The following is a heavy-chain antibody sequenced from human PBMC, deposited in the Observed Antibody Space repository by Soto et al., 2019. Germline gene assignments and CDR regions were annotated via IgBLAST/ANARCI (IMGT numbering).Heavy chain of an antibody. J-gene: IGHJ5*02. V-gene: IGHV3-48*02. CDR1: GFTFNSYS. CDR2: ISSSSTTK. CDR3: ASPSSGWENWFDP. Sequence: EVQLVESGGGLVQPGGSLRLSCAASGFTFNSYSMNWVRQAPGKGLEWVSYISSSSTTKYYTDSVKGRFTIPRDKSKNSLYLQMNSLRDDDTAVYYCASPSSGWENWFDPWGQGTLVTVSS. D-gene: IGHD6-19*01.